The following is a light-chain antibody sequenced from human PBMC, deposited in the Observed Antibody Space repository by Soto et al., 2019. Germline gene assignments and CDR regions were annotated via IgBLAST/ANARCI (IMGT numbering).Light chain of an antibody. CDR2: GAS. CDR1: QAVSSIL. Sequence: EVVLTQSPGTLSLSPGERATLSCRASQAVSSILLAWYQQKPGQAPRLLIYGASSRATGIPDRFSGSGSGTDFPLTVSGLLLEDLAVYYCQQHRTSPIFGGGTKVEIK. J-gene: IGKJ4*01. CDR3: QQHRTSPI. V-gene: IGKV3-20*01.